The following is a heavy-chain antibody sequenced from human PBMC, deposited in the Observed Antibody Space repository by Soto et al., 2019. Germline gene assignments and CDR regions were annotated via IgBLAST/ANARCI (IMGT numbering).Heavy chain of an antibody. CDR1: GFTFNSYW. V-gene: IGHV3-7*05. J-gene: IGHJ4*02. Sequence: EVQLVESGGGLVQPGGSLRLSCAASGFTFNSYWMSWVRQTPGKRLEWVASIKEDGSEKTYVDSVKGRFTISRDNAKNSLSRQLNSLSAEDTAVYYCTRGDTFFDVLTGFFDYWGQGTLVTVSS. CDR2: IKEDGSEK. CDR3: TRGDTFFDVLTGFFDY. D-gene: IGHD3-9*01.